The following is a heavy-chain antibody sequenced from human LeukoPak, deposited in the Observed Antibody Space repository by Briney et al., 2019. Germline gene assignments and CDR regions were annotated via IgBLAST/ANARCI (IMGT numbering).Heavy chain of an antibody. CDR2: ISYDGSNK. V-gene: IGHV3-30*18. D-gene: IGHD1-26*01. Sequence: PGRSLRLSCAASGFTFSSYGMHWVRQAPGKGLEWVAVISYDGSNKYYADSVKGRFTISRDNSKNTLYLQMNSLRAEDTAVYYCAKDPGSGSAHGYYWSQGTLVTVSS. J-gene: IGHJ4*02. CDR1: GFTFSSYG. CDR3: AKDPGSGSAHGYY.